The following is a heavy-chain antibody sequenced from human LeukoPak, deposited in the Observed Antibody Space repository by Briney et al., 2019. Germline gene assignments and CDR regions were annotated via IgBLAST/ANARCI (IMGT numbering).Heavy chain of an antibody. D-gene: IGHD3-9*01. J-gene: IGHJ4*02. V-gene: IGHV4-30-2*01. Sequence: PSETLSLTCTVSGGSISSGGYYWSWIRQPPGKGLEWIWYIYHSVSTYYNPSLKSRVTISVDRSKNQFSLKLSSVTAADTAVYYCARLLLTGYYRYFDYWGQGTLVTVSS. CDR3: ARLLLTGYYRYFDY. CDR2: IYHSVST. CDR1: GGSISSGGYY.